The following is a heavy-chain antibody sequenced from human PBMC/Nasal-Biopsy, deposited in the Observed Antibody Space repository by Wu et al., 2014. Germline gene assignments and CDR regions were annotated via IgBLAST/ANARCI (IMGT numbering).Heavy chain of an antibody. V-gene: IGHV3-21*01. J-gene: IGHJ4*02. CDR3: VKDWDTAGRRSLDH. CDR2: ISNDHNFI. Sequence: LRLSCAASGFTFSSHSMIWVRQAPGKALEWVSSISNDHNFINYAASVKGRFTISRDNAKNSLFLQMNGLTAGDTAVYYCVKDWDTAGRRSLDHWGQGTPGHRLL. D-gene: IGHD5-18*01. CDR1: GFTFSSHS.